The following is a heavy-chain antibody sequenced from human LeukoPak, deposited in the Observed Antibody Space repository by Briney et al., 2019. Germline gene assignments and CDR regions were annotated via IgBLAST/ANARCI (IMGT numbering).Heavy chain of an antibody. CDR2: FDTSGST. CDR1: GGSISSGTYY. V-gene: IGHV4-61*02. D-gene: IGHD7-27*01. J-gene: IGHJ4*02. Sequence: PSQTLSLTCTVSGGSISSGTYYWSWIRQRAGKGLEWIGRFDTSGSTNYNPSLKSRVNISVDTSKNQFSLKLSSVTAADTAVYYCARGPYAWGYIDYWGQGTLVTVSS. CDR3: ARGPYAWGYIDY.